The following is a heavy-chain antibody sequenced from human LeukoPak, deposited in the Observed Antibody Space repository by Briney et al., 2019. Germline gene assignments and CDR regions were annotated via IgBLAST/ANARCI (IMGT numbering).Heavy chain of an antibody. CDR1: GYTFSGYY. D-gene: IGHD2-2*02. CDR3: ARDGLSYTNPNNWFDP. J-gene: IGHJ5*02. V-gene: IGHV1-2*02. Sequence: ASVKVSCKASGYTFSGYYMHWVRQAPGQGLEWMGWMNPDSGDTNYAQKFQGRVTMTTDTSTDTAYMELRSLRSDDTAVYYCARDGLSYTNPNNWFDPWGQGTLVTVSS. CDR2: MNPDSGDT.